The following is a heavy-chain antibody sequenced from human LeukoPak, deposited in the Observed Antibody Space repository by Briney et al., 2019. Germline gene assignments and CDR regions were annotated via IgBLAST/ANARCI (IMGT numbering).Heavy chain of an antibody. Sequence: SQTLSLTCTVSGGSISSGGYYWSWIRQHPGKGLEWIGYIYYSGSTYYNPSLKSRVTISVDTSKNQFSLKLSSVTAADTAVYYCARVGYYDSSGYYSPYLDYWGQGTLVTVSS. V-gene: IGHV4-31*03. CDR2: IYYSGST. CDR1: GGSISSGGYY. D-gene: IGHD3-22*01. CDR3: ARVGYYDSSGYYSPYLDY. J-gene: IGHJ4*02.